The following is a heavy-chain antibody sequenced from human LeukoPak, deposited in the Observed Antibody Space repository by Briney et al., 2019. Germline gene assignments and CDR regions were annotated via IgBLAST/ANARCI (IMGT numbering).Heavy chain of an antibody. Sequence: ASVKVSCKASGYTFTGHYMHWVRQAPGQGLEWMGWINPNSGGTNYAQKFQGRVTMTRDTSISTAYMELSRLRSDDTAVYYCARAGQQWLVRGYYYYYYVDVWGKGTTVTVSS. CDR3: ARAGQQWLVRGYYYYYYVDV. CDR1: GYTFTGHY. V-gene: IGHV1-2*02. D-gene: IGHD6-19*01. J-gene: IGHJ6*03. CDR2: INPNSGGT.